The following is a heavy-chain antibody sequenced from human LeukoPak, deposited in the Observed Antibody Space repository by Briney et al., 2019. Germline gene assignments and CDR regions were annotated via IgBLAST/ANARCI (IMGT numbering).Heavy chain of an antibody. CDR3: ARHGERGGLDP. CDR2: IFPGDSDT. CDR1: GYTFTSYW. V-gene: IGHV5-51*01. J-gene: IGHJ5*02. Sequence: GESLKISCKGSGYTFTSYWIAWVRQMPGKGLEWMGIIFPGDSDTRYSPSFQGQVTISADKSITTAYLQWNSLKVSDTAIYYCARHGERGGLDPWGQGTLVTVSS. D-gene: IGHD1-1*01.